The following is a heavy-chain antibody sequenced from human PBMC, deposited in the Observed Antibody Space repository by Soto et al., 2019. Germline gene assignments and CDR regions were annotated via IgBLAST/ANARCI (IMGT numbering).Heavy chain of an antibody. Sequence: QVQLQQWGAGLLKPSETLSLTCAVYGGSFSGYYWSWIRQPPGKGLEWVGEINHSGTTNYNPSLTGRVTISVDTCKSPSSLTVRSVTAADAAVYYCARGALHRAGSASYYAPAYGGQGTLVIVSS. J-gene: IGHJ4*02. CDR2: INHSGTT. D-gene: IGHD3-10*01. CDR3: ARGALHRAGSASYYAPAY. V-gene: IGHV4-34*01. CDR1: GGSFSGYY.